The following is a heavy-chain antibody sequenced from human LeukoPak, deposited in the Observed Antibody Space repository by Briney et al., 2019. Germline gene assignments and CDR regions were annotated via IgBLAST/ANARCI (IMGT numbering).Heavy chain of an antibody. D-gene: IGHD6-19*01. V-gene: IGHV3-23*01. Sequence: PGGSLRLSCAASGFTFSNYAMSWVRQAPGKGLEWVSSISSSGSSTYYADSVKGRFTISRDNSKNTLFLQMNSLRAEDTAVYYCATQRSGWHYFNYWGQGTLVTVSS. CDR2: ISSSGSST. J-gene: IGHJ4*02. CDR3: ATQRSGWHYFNY. CDR1: GFTFSNYA.